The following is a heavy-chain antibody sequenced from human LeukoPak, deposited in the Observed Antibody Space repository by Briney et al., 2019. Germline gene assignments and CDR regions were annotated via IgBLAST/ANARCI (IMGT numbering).Heavy chain of an antibody. CDR1: GFTFSSYG. D-gene: IGHD1-26*01. J-gene: IGHJ4*02. Sequence: GGSLRLSRAASGFTFSSYGMHWVRQAPGKGLEWVAFIRYDGSNKYYADSVKGRFTISRDNSKNTLYLQMNSLRAEDTAVYYCAKDQKWEPTWDYWGQGTLVTVSS. V-gene: IGHV3-30*02. CDR3: AKDQKWEPTWDY. CDR2: IRYDGSNK.